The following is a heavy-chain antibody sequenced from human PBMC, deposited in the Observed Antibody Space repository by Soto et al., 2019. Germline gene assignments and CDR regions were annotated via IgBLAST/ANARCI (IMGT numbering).Heavy chain of an antibody. J-gene: IGHJ4*01. CDR2: IKQDGSER. CDR3: ARVAYSNGWIYDY. CDR1: GFTFSSYW. V-gene: IGHV3-7*01. Sequence: EVQLVESGGGLVQPGGSLRLSCAASGFTFSSYWMSWVRQAPGKGLEWVVNIKQDGSERYYMDSVRGRFTASRDNAKSSLYLQMNSLRAEDTAVYFCARVAYSNGWIYDYWGQGSLVTVSS. D-gene: IGHD6-19*01.